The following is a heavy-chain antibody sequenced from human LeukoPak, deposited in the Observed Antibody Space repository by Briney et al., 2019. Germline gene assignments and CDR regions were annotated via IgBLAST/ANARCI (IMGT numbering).Heavy chain of an antibody. CDR3: ARNNGMDV. CDR1: GFALSSHW. V-gene: IGHV3-7*03. J-gene: IGHJ6*02. CDR2: VNRDGSET. Sequence: GSLRLSCAASGFALSSHWMTWVRQVPGRGPEWVANVNRDGSETYYLDSVKGRFTISKDNAKNSLYLQTNSLRAEDTALYYCARNNGMDVWGQGTTVIVSS.